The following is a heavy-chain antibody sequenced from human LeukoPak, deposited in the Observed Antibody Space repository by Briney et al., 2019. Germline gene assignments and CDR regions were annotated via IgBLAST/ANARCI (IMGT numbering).Heavy chain of an antibody. CDR1: GYTFTGYY. J-gene: IGHJ6*03. CDR2: INPNSGGT. D-gene: IGHD3-9*01. Sequence: ASVKVSCKASGYTFTGYYMHWVRQAPGQGLEWMGWINPNSGGTNYAQKFQGRVTMTRDTSISTAYMELSRLRSDDTAVYYCARGIPAHYDILTGSASYYMDVWGKGTTVTISS. CDR3: ARGIPAHYDILTGSASYYMDV. V-gene: IGHV1-2*02.